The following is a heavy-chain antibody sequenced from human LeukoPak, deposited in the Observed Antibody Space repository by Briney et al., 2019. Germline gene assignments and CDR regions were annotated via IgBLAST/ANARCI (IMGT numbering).Heavy chain of an antibody. V-gene: IGHV4-59*05. D-gene: IGHD6-19*01. CDR3: ASRTPGGWYAY. CDR1: GGSISSYY. CDR2: IYYSGST. Sequence: PSETLSLTCTVSGGSISSYYWSWIRQPPGKGLEWIGSIYYSGSTYYNPSLKSRVTISVDTSKNQFSLKLSSVTAADTAVYYCASRTPGGWYAYWGQGTLVTVSS. J-gene: IGHJ4*02.